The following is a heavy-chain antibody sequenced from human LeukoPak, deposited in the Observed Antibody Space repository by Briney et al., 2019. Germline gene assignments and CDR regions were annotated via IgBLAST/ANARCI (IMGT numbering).Heavy chain of an antibody. J-gene: IGHJ5*02. Sequence: PSETLSLTCTVSGGSISSYYWSWIRQPAGKGLEWIGRIYTSGSTNYNPSLKSRVTMSVDTSKNQFSLKLSSVTAADTAVYYCASEDIVVVPAAYWFDPWGQGTLVTVSS. V-gene: IGHV4-4*07. D-gene: IGHD2-2*01. CDR1: GGSISSYY. CDR2: IYTSGST. CDR3: ASEDIVVVPAAYWFDP.